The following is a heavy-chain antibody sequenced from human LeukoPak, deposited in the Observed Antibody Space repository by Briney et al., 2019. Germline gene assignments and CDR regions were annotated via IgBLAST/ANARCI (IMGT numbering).Heavy chain of an antibody. J-gene: IGHJ4*02. CDR2: ISGSGGST. CDR3: AKYRPGAFDY. Sequence: GGSLRLSCAASVFTFSSYAMSWVRQAPGKGLEWVSAISGSGGSTYYADSVKGRFTISRDNSKNTLYLQMNSLGAEDTAVYYRAKYRPGAFDYWGQGTLVTVSS. D-gene: IGHD3-10*01. V-gene: IGHV3-23*01. CDR1: VFTFSSYA.